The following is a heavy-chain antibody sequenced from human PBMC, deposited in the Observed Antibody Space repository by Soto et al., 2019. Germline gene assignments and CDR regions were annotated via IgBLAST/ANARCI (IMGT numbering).Heavy chain of an antibody. J-gene: IGHJ4*01. V-gene: IGHV3-21*01. CDR1: GFTFSDYT. CDR3: AREAAGYSEYFDF. D-gene: IGHD6-25*01. CDR2: ISRSGSYI. Sequence: PGGSLRLSCLGTGFTFSDYTLNWVRQPPGKGLEWVSSISRSGSYIYYADSLKGRFTISRDNAKDSVYLQMNALRVEDTAIYYCAREAAGYSEYFDFWGHGTLVTVSS.